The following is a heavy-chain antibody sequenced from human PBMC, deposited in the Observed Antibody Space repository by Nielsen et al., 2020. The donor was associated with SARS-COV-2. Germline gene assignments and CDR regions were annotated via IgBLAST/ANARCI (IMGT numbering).Heavy chain of an antibody. V-gene: IGHV3-23*01. D-gene: IGHD6-13*01. Sequence: GGSLRLSCAASGFTVSSNYMSWVRQAPGKGLEWVSAISGSGGSTYYADSVKGRFTISRDNSKNTLYLQMNSLRAEDTAVYYCAKDPTYSRSNWFDPWGQGTLVTVSS. CDR2: ISGSGGST. J-gene: IGHJ5*02. CDR1: GFTVSSNY. CDR3: AKDPTYSRSNWFDP.